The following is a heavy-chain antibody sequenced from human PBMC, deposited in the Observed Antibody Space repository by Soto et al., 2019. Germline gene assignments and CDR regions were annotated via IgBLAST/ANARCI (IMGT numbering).Heavy chain of an antibody. CDR3: ARVYFTRRAEAGGNWFDP. D-gene: IGHD6-19*01. J-gene: IGHJ5*02. CDR2: ISAYNGNT. CDR1: GYTFTSYG. Sequence: EASVKVPCKASGYTFTSYGISWVRQAPGQGLEWMGWISAYNGNTNHAQKLQGRVTMTTDTSTSTAYMELRSLRSDDTAVYYCARVYFTRRAEAGGNWFDPCGQGTLVTVSS. V-gene: IGHV1-18*01.